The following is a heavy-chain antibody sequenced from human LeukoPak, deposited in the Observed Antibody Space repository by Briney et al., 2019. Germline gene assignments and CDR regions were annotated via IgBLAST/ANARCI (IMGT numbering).Heavy chain of an antibody. CDR1: GGSISSSSYY. CDR2: IYYSGST. D-gene: IGHD1-1*01. V-gene: IGHV4-39*01. Sequence: PSETLSLTCTVSGGSISSSSYYWGWIRQPPGKGLEWIGSIYYSGSTYYNPSLKSRVTISVDTSKNQFSLKLSSVTAADTAVYYCASQRPSPDYWGQGTLVTVSS. CDR3: ASQRPSPDY. J-gene: IGHJ4*02.